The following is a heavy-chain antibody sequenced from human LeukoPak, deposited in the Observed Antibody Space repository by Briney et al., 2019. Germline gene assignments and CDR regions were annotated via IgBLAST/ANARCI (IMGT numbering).Heavy chain of an antibody. V-gene: IGHV3-23*01. J-gene: IGHJ4*02. D-gene: IGHD3-3*01. CDR1: GFTFSSYA. CDR2: ISGSGGST. CDR3: AKAPQFWSGYYYFDY. Sequence: GGSLRLSCAASGFTFSSYAMSWVRQAPGKGLEWVSAISGSGGSTYYADSVQGRFTISRDNSKSTLYMQMNSLRAEDTAVYYCAKAPQFWSGYYYFDYWGQGTLVTVSS.